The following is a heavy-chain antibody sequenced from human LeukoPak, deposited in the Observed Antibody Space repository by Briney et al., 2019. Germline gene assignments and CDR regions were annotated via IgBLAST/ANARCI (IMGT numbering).Heavy chain of an antibody. V-gene: IGHV3-74*01. CDR2: INSDGSMT. D-gene: IGHD3-10*01. J-gene: IGHJ4*02. Sequence: PGGSLRLSCAASGFTFSSYGMHWVRQAPGKGLVWVARINSDGSMTNYADSVKGRFTISRDNAKNTLFLQMNSLRAEDTAVYYCTRDPSSFAGFFDYWGQGILVTVSS. CDR3: TRDPSSFAGFFDY. CDR1: GFTFSSYG.